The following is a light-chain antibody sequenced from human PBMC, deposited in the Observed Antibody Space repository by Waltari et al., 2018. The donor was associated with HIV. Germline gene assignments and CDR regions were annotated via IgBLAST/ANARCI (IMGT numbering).Light chain of an antibody. CDR3: QSYDSNLRGNYV. J-gene: IGLJ1*01. CDR2: GTS. V-gene: IGLV1-40*01. Sequence: QSVLTQPPSVSGAPGPRVTLLCNIRAGYDVHWSQQFPGTAPKLLIFGTSNRPPGVPDRFSGSKSGTSASLAISGLQAEDEADYYCQSYDSNLRGNYVFGTGTKVTVL. CDR1: IRAGYD.